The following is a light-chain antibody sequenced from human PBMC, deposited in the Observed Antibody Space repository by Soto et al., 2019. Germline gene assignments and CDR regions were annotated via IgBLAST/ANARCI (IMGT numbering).Light chain of an antibody. Sequence: QLVLTQPPSVSEAPRQRVTISCSGSSSNIGNNAVNWYQQLPGKAPKLLIYYDDLLPSGVSDRFSGSKSDTSASPAISGLQSEDEDDYYYAAWDDSLNGVVFGGGTKLTVL. J-gene: IGLJ2*01. CDR3: AAWDDSLNGVV. V-gene: IGLV1-36*01. CDR2: YDD. CDR1: SSNIGNNA.